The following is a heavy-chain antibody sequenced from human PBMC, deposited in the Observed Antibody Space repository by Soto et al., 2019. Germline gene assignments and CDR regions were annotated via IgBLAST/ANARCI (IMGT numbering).Heavy chain of an antibody. V-gene: IGHV3-23*01. CDR2: ISGSGGST. D-gene: IGHD2-2*01. CDR3: AKVGYCSSTSCPGAFDI. Sequence: GGSLRLSCAASGFTFSSYAMSWVRQAPGKGLEWVSAISGSGGSTYYADSVKGRFTIPRDNSKNTLYLQMNSLRAEDTAVYYCAKVGYCSSTSCPGAFDIWGQGTMVTVSS. CDR1: GFTFSSYA. J-gene: IGHJ3*02.